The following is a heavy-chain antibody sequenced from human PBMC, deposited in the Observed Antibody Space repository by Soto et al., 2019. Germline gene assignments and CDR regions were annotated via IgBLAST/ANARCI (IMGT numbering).Heavy chain of an antibody. CDR3: ARESFSASPNFFDY. J-gene: IGHJ4*02. CDR1: GFAFSNYE. V-gene: IGHV3-48*03. Sequence: EVQLVESGGGLVQPGGSLRLSCAASGFAFSNYEMNWVRQAPGKGLEWVSYISLSGSTIYYADSVKGRFTISRADAKNSLYLQMNSLRADDTAVYYCARESFSASPNFFDYWGQGTLVTVSS. D-gene: IGHD3-3*02. CDR2: ISLSGSTI.